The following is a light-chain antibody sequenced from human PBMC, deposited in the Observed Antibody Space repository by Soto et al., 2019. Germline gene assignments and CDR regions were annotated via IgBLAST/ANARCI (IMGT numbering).Light chain of an antibody. CDR1: RTDVGGYNF. Sequence: QSVLTQPASVSGSPGQSITISCTGTRTDVGGYNFVSWYQQHPGKAPKLIIYEVSNRPSGVSNRFSGSKSDNPASLTISGLQAEDEADYYCCSYVRSKTYVFGTGTQLTVL. CDR3: CSYVRSKTYV. V-gene: IGLV2-14*01. J-gene: IGLJ1*01. CDR2: EVS.